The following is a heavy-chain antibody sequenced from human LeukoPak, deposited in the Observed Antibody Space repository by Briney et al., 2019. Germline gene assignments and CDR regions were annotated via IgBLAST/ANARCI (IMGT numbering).Heavy chain of an antibody. CDR2: INPSVGNT. CDR1: GYTFTTYY. J-gene: IGHJ4*02. V-gene: IGHV1-46*01. Sequence: ASVKVSCKASGYTFTTYYINWVRQAPGQGLEWMGIINPSVGNTIYAQQFQGRVTMTGDTSTSTVYMELSSLRSEDTAVYYCARDNPDYDILTGYSSPYDYWGQGTLVTVSS. CDR3: ARDNPDYDILTGYSSPYDY. D-gene: IGHD3-9*01.